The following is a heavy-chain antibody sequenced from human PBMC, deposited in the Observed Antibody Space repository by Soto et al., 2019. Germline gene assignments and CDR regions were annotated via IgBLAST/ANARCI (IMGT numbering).Heavy chain of an antibody. V-gene: IGHV3-11*04. J-gene: IGHJ4*02. Sequence: GGSLRLSGAASGFALRDYDMTWIRKAPGKGLEWVPDINPTSTPMYYAGPVKSRFTNSRDNAKISLYSLMNWLSAVDSAVYYCARLGQFDYWGQGTLVTVSS. CDR2: INPTSTPM. CDR1: GFALRDYD. D-gene: IGHD7-27*01. CDR3: ARLGQFDY.